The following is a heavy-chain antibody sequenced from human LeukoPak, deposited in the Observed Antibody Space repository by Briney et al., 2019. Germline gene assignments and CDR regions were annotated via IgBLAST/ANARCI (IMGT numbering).Heavy chain of an antibody. J-gene: IGHJ6*01. CDR2: ISRSGNIR. CDR3: AGGSAPPCYNSCYAPYP. V-gene: IGHV3-11*04. D-gene: IGHD3-22*01. CDR1: GFTFSDYY. Sequence: GGSLRLSCAASGFTFSDYYMYWIRQAPGKGLEWVPYISRSGNIRYYADSVKGRFTISRDNAKNSLYLEMNSLRVEGPGFNYRAGGSAPPCYNSCYAPYPWGQGNPVTGSS.